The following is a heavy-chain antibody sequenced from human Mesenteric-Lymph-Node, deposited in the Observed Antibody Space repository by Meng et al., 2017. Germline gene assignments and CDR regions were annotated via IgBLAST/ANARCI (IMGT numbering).Heavy chain of an antibody. Sequence: GESLKISCAASGFTFSSYTMNWVRQAPGKGLEWVSSITTGRNYIYYADSVTGRFTISRDDAKNSLYLQMNSLKAEDTAVYYCAKSPVIRWELLYYYYYGTDVWGQGTTVTVSS. CDR3: AKSPVIRWELLYYYYYGTDV. CDR1: GFTFSSYT. J-gene: IGHJ6*02. V-gene: IGHV3-21*01. CDR2: ITTGRNYI. D-gene: IGHD1-26*01.